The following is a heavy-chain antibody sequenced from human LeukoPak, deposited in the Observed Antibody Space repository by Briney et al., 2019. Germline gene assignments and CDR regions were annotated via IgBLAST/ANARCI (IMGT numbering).Heavy chain of an antibody. V-gene: IGHV4-61*02. CDR2: IYTCGTT. CDR1: GAYTTSGTYY. CDR3: VRGYVWGSYGYQQFDY. Sequence: PSESLSLTCTLSGAYTTSGTYYWGWIRQPAGKGREWIGRIYTCGTTNYNPSLKTRVTISVDTSKNQFSLTLCAVTAPCTTVYYSVRGYVWGSYGYQQFDYSGAGELVTVFS. J-gene: IGHJ4*02. D-gene: IGHD3-16*01.